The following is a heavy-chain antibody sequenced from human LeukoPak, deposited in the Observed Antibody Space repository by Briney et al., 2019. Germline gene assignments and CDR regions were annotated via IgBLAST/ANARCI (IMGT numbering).Heavy chain of an antibody. CDR2: IYYSESA. J-gene: IGHJ4*02. Sequence: PSETLSLTCTASGGSINYFYGSWIRQPPGKGLEWIGYIYYSESANYNPSLRSRVTLSVDTSKNEFSLTLSSVTAADTGIYYCARGEMATIGYDWGQGTLVTVSS. V-gene: IGHV4-59*01. D-gene: IGHD5-24*01. CDR3: ARGEMATIGYD. CDR1: GGSINYFY.